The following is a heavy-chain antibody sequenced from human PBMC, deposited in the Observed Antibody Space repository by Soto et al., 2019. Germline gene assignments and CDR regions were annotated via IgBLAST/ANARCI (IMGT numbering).Heavy chain of an antibody. V-gene: IGHV4-34*01. CDR1: GGSVNGQY. CDR2: INHTGGA. Sequence: PSETLSLTCAVYGGSVNGQYWHWIRQPPGKGLEWIGEINHTGGAHHNPSLKSRVTMSVDTSKNQFSPRPTSVTAADTAIYYCATRITVFGLLIPPFDPWGQATQV. D-gene: IGHD3-3*01. J-gene: IGHJ5*02. CDR3: ATRITVFGLLIPPFDP.